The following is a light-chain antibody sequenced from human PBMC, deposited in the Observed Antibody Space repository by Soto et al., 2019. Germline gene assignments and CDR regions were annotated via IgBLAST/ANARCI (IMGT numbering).Light chain of an antibody. J-gene: IGLJ2*01. CDR1: SSDVGSYNL. Sequence: QSALTQPASVSGSPGQLITISCTGTSSDVGSYNLVSWYQQHPGKAPKLMIYEVSKRPSGVSNRFSGSKSGNTASLTISGLQAEDEADYYCCSYAGSRVFGGGTKVTVL. V-gene: IGLV2-23*02. CDR3: CSYAGSRV. CDR2: EVS.